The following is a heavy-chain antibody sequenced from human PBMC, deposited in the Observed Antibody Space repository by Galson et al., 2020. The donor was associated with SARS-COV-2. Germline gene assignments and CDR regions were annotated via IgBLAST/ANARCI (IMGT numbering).Heavy chain of an antibody. CDR1: GLTFSGYG. CDR3: AGLRTNWYFDY. Sequence: GGSLRLSCAASGLTFSGYGMHWVRQAPGKGLEWGALIGKDGNKIYYADSVKGRFTISRDNSKNTLYLEMNSLRAEDTAVYYCAGLRTNWYFDYWGQGTLVTVSS. J-gene: IGHJ4*02. CDR2: IGKDGNKI. V-gene: IGHV3-33*01. D-gene: IGHD1-1*01.